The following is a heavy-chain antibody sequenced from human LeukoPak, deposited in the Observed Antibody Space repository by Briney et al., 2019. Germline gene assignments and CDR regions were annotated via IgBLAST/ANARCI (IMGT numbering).Heavy chain of an antibody. CDR1: GGSISSGGDY. J-gene: IGHJ4*02. D-gene: IGHD5-12*01. V-gene: IGHV4-31*03. CDR3: ARFGSGYDYFDY. Sequence: SQTLSLTCTVSGGSISSGGDYWSWIRQHPGKGLEWIGYIYYSGSTYYNPSLKSRVTISVDTSKNQFSLKLSSVTAADTAVYYCARFGSGYDYFDYWGQGTLVTVSS. CDR2: IYYSGST.